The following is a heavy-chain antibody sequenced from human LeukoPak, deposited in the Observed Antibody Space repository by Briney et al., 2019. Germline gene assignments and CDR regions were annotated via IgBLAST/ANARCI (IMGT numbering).Heavy chain of an antibody. Sequence: ASVKVSCKASGYTFNSYGTSWVRQAPGQGLEWMGWISPYNGYTNYAQKLQGRVTMTTDTSTSTAYMELRSLRSDDTAVYYCARWYCSSTSCYAGAFDIWGQGTMVTVSS. CDR1: GYTFNSYG. CDR2: ISPYNGYT. V-gene: IGHV1-18*04. CDR3: ARWYCSSTSCYAGAFDI. D-gene: IGHD2-2*01. J-gene: IGHJ3*02.